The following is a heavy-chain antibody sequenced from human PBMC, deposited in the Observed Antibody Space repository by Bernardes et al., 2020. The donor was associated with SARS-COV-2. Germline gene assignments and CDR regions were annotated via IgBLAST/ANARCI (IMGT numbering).Heavy chain of an antibody. D-gene: IGHD3-22*01. V-gene: IGHV1-2*02. CDR3: ALPPTNYDRYGMDV. J-gene: IGHJ6*02. CDR2: INPNSGGT. CDR1: RYPFPGYY. Sequence: SVTVSCQASRYPFPGYYMHWVRQAPGQGLAWMGWINPNSGGTNYAQKFQGRVTMTRDTSITTAYMELSRLRSDDTAVYFCALPPTNYDRYGMDVWGQGTTVTVSS.